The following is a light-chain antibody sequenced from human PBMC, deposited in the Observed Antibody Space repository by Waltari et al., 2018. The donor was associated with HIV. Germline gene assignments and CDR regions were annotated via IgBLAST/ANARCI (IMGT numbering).Light chain of an antibody. CDR1: SAIKLY. Sequence: VQMTQSPSSLSSLLGDRIAITCLASSAIKLYLNWYQQRPGEAPKLFIYGSSTLQNGVPSRFSGRGSGTDFVFIISSLQPEDSATYYCQQTFSVALSFGAGTKVE. CDR2: GSS. CDR3: QQTFSVALS. V-gene: IGKV1-39*01. J-gene: IGKJ4*01.